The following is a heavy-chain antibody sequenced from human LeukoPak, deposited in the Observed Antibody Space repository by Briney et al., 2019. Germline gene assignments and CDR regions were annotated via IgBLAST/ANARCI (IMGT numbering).Heavy chain of an antibody. CDR1: GFSFSDYW. V-gene: IGHV3-7*05. CDR3: ASYCISRKCDSVFDY. D-gene: IGHD2-15*01. J-gene: IGHJ4*02. CDR2: IKQDGSDK. Sequence: GGSLRLSCAASGFSFSDYWMSWVRQAPGKGLKWVASIKQDGSDKVYVDSVKGRFTISRDNAKNSLYLQMNSLRAEDTAVYYCASYCISRKCDSVFDYWGQGTLVTVSS.